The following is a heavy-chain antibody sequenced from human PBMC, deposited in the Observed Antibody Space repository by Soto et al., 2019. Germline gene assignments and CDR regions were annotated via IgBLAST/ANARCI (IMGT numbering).Heavy chain of an antibody. CDR3: AKFDYYDSSGDLDFVPK. J-gene: IGHJ4*02. CDR2: IYYSGST. Sequence: PSETLSLTCTVSGGSISSYYWSWIRQPPGKGLERIGYIYYSGSTNYNPSLKSRVTISVDTSKNQFSLKLSSVTAVDTAVYYCAKFDYYDSSGDLDFVPKWGQGTLVNVSS. D-gene: IGHD3-22*01. V-gene: IGHV4-59*01. CDR1: GGSISSYY.